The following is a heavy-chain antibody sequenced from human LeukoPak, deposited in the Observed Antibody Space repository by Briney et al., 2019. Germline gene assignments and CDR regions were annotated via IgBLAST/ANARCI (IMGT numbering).Heavy chain of an antibody. CDR2: IYYSGST. V-gene: IGHV4-59*01. D-gene: IGHD1-26*01. J-gene: IGHJ5*02. CDR1: GGSISSYY. CDR3: ARVRTSGSFYNWFDP. Sequence: PSETLSLTCTVSGGSISSYYWSWIRQPPGKGLEWIGYIYYSGSTNYNPSLKSRVTISVDTSKNQFSLKLSSVTAADTAVYYCARVRTSGSFYNWFDPWGQGTLVTVSS.